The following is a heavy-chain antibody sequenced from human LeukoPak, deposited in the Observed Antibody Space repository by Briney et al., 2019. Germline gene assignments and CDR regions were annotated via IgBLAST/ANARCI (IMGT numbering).Heavy chain of an antibody. V-gene: IGHV3-53*01. Sequence: PGGSLGRSCAASGFTVSSNYMSWVRQAPGKGLEWVSVIYSGGSTYYADSVKGRFTISRDDAKNTLYLQMNSLRAEGTAVYYCARLSGSYYRSFDYWGQGTPVTVSS. J-gene: IGHJ4*02. CDR3: ARLSGSYYRSFDY. CDR2: IYSGGST. D-gene: IGHD1-26*01. CDR1: GFTVSSNY.